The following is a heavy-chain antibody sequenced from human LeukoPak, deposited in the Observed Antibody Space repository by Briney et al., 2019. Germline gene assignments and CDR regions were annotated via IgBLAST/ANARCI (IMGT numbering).Heavy chain of an antibody. D-gene: IGHD5-24*01. V-gene: IGHV3-7*01. CDR3: ARGRVDSNYSHLDS. CDR2: IKHDGREK. CDR1: GFTFGSYS. Sequence: PGGSLRLSCVASGFTFGSYSMSWVRRAPGKGLEWVASIKHDGREKHYLDSVKGRFAISRDNHKNSLYLQINSLRAEDAAVYYCARGRVDSNYSHLDSWGQGTLVTVSS. J-gene: IGHJ4*02.